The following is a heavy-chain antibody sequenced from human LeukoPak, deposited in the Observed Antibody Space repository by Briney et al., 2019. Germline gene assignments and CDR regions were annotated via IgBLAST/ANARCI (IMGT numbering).Heavy chain of an antibody. CDR1: GGSFSGYY. V-gene: IGHV4-34*01. Sequence: PSETLSLTCAVYGGSFSGYYWSWIRQPPGKGLEWIGEINHSGSTNYNPSLKSRVTISVDTSKNQFSLKLSSVTAADTAVYYCARGEMATAFDAFDIWGQGTMVTVSS. CDR3: ARGEMATAFDAFDI. J-gene: IGHJ3*02. CDR2: INHSGST. D-gene: IGHD5-24*01.